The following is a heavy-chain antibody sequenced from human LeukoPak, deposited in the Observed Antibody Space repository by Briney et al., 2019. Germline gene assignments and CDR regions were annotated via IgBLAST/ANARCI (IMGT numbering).Heavy chain of an antibody. CDR3: ARARDYYGSGSYGMDV. CDR2: IIPILGIA. V-gene: IGHV1-69*02. Sequence: SVKVFCKASGGTFSSYTISWVRQAPGQGLEWMGRIIPILGIANYAQKFQGRVTITADKSTSTAYMELSSLRSEDTAVYYCARARDYYGSGSYGMDVWGQGTTVTVSS. CDR1: GGTFSSYT. J-gene: IGHJ6*02. D-gene: IGHD3-10*01.